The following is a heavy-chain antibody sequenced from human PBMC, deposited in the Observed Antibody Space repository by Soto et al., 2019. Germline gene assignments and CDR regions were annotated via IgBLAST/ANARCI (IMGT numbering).Heavy chain of an antibody. CDR1: GYSFTSYW. D-gene: IGHD3-16*01. CDR2: IDPSDSHT. J-gene: IGHJ4*02. Sequence: PGESLKISCKGSGYSFTSYWINWVRQMPGKGLEWMGRIDPSDSHTNYSPSFQGHVTISVAKSITTVYLQWSSLRASDTAMYYCARQIYACDTGPNFQYYFDSWGQGTPVTVFS. CDR3: ARQIYACDTGPNFQYYFDS. V-gene: IGHV5-10-1*01.